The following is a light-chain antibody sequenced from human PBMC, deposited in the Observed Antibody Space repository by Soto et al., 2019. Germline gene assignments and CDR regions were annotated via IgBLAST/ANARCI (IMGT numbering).Light chain of an antibody. V-gene: IGKV1-27*01. CDR3: QKYNSAPVW. J-gene: IGKJ1*01. Sequence: DIQMTQSPSSLSASVGDRVTITCRASQGISNYLAWYQHKPGKAPKLLIYAASTLQSGVPSRFSGGGSATDFTLTISRLQPEDVATYYCQKYNSAPVWFGQGTKVEIK. CDR2: AAS. CDR1: QGISNY.